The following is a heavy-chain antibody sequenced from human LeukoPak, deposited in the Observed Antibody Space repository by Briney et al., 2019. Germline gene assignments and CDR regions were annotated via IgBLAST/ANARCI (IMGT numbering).Heavy chain of an antibody. J-gene: IGHJ4*02. Sequence: ASVKVSCKASGYTFTSYTTSWVRQAPGQGLEWMGWISAYNGNTNYAQKLQGRVTMTTDTSTTTAYMELRSLRSDDTAVYYCTRGADVDTARFDYWGQGTLVTVSS. V-gene: IGHV1-18*01. D-gene: IGHD5-18*01. CDR1: GYTFTSYT. CDR3: TRGADVDTARFDY. CDR2: ISAYNGNT.